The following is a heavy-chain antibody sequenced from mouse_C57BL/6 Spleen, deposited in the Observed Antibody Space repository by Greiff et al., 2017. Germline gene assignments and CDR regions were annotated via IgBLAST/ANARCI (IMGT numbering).Heavy chain of an antibody. D-gene: IGHD1-1*01. J-gene: IGHJ2*01. CDR3: ARGGITTVGNCDY. CDR1: GYTFTSYG. CDR2: LYPRSGNT. V-gene: IGHV1-81*01. Sequence: QVQLQQSGAELARPGASVKLSCKASGYTFTSYGISWVKQRTGQGLEWIGELYPRSGNTYYNEKFKGKATLTADKSSSTAYMELRSLTSEDYAVDFCARGGITTVGNCDYWGQGTTLTVSS.